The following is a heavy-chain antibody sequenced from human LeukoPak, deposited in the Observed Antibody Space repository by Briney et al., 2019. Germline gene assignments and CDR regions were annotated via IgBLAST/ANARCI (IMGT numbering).Heavy chain of an antibody. V-gene: IGHV1-69*05. CDR3: ARNPRAAAVNWFDP. CDR2: IIPIFGTA. D-gene: IGHD6-13*01. J-gene: IGHJ5*02. CDR1: GGTFSSYA. Sequence: SVKVSCEASGGTFSSYAISWVRQAPGQGLEWMGGIIPIFGTANYAQKFQGRVTITTDESTSTAYMELSSLRSEDTAVYYCARNPRAAAVNWFDPWGQGTLVTVSS.